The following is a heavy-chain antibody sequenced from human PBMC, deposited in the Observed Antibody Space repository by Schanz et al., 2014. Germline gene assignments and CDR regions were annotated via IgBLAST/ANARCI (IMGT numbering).Heavy chain of an antibody. CDR3: VRWGEFQLLNWFDT. CDR2: INCNSGGT. V-gene: IGHV1-2*02. D-gene: IGHD3-16*01. CDR1: GYTFTSYY. J-gene: IGHJ5*02. Sequence: QVQLVQSGAEVKKPGASVKVSCKASGYTFTSYYIHWVRQAPGQGLEWMGWINCNSGGTNYPQKFQGRVTMTRDTSISTAYMELNRLKPDDTAVYYCVRWGEFQLLNWFDTWGQGTLVTVSS.